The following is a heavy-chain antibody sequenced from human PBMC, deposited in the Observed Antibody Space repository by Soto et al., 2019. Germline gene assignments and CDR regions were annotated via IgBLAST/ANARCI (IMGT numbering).Heavy chain of an antibody. CDR2: INHSGST. CDR1: GGSFSGYY. V-gene: IGHV4-34*01. CDR3: AIRSMAVVPEY. J-gene: IGHJ4*02. Sequence: SXTLSLTCAVYGGSFSGYYWSWIRQPPGKGLEWIGEINHSGSTNYNPSLKSRVTISVDTSKNQFSLKLSSMTAADTAVYYCAIRSMAVVPEYWGQGTLVTVSS. D-gene: IGHD3-22*01.